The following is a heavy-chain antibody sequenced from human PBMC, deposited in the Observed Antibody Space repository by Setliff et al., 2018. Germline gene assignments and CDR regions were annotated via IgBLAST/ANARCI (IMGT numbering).Heavy chain of an antibody. D-gene: IGHD6-13*01. Sequence: SETLSLTCAVYGGSFSGYYWSWIRQPPGKGLEWIGEINHSGSTNYNPSLKSRVTISVDTSKNQFSLKLSSVTAADTAVYYCASRLRRIAAAGRRAFDIWGQGTMVT. V-gene: IGHV4-34*01. CDR2: INHSGST. CDR3: ASRLRRIAAAGRRAFDI. CDR1: GGSFSGYY. J-gene: IGHJ3*02.